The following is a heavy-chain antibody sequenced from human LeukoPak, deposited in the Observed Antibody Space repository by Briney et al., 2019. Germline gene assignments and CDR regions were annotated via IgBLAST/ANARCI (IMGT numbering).Heavy chain of an antibody. J-gene: IGHJ4*01. CDR3: ARADSVSSTWSSFDY. CDR2: INPSGGRT. V-gene: IGHV1-46*01. D-gene: IGHD6-13*01. CDR1: GYTFTNNF. Sequence: ASVNVSCKASGYTFTNNFMHWVRQAPGRGLEWMGIINPSGGRTTYAQKFQGRLTMTRDTSTSTVYMELSSLTSEDTAVYHCARADSVSSTWSSFDYWGHGTLVTVSS.